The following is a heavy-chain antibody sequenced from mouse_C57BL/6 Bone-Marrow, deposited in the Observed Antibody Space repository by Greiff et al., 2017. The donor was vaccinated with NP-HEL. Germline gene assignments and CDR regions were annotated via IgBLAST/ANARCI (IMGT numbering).Heavy chain of an antibody. CDR1: GFTFSDYY. V-gene: IGHV5-12*01. CDR2: ISNGGGST. D-gene: IGHD1-1*01. CDR3: ARQGFYYYGSSSLYYAMDY. J-gene: IGHJ4*01. Sequence: EVKLVESGGGLVQPGGSLKLSCAASGFTFSDYYMYWVRQTPEKRLEWVAYISNGGGSTYYPDTVKGRFTISRDNAKNTLYLQMSRLKSEDTAMYYCARQGFYYYGSSSLYYAMDYWGQGTSVTVSS.